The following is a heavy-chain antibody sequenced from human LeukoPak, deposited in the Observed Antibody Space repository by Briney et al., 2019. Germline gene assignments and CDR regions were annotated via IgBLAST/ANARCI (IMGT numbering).Heavy chain of an antibody. V-gene: IGHV4-59*08. J-gene: IGHJ6*02. D-gene: IGHD2-21*02. CDR1: SGSISSYY. CDR3: ARVTATLYYYYGMDV. Sequence: SETLSLTCTVSSGSISSYYWSWIRQPPGKGLEWIGYIYYSGSTNYNPSLKSRVTISVDTSKNQFSLKLSSVTAADTAVYYCARVTATLYYYYGMDVWGQGTTVTVSS. CDR2: IYYSGST.